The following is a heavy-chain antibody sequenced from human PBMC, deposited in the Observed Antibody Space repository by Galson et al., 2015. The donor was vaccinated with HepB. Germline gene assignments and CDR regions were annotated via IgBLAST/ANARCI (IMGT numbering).Heavy chain of an antibody. D-gene: IGHD6-19*01. Sequence: SLRLSCAASGFTFSSYAMHWVRQAPGKGLEWVAVISYDGSNKYYADSVKGRFTISRDNSKNTLYLQMNSLRAEDTAVYYCARGEYSSGWSLTFGAFDIWGQGTMVTVSS. CDR2: ISYDGSNK. V-gene: IGHV3-30*04. CDR1: GFTFSSYA. CDR3: ARGEYSSGWSLTFGAFDI. J-gene: IGHJ3*02.